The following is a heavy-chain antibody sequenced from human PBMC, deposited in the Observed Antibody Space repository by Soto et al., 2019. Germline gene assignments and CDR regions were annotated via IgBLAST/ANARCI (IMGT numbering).Heavy chain of an antibody. V-gene: IGHV4-31*03. CDR1: GGSISSGGYY. D-gene: IGHD5-12*01. CDR3: AASGYSGYDVVIFDY. Sequence: QVQLQESGPGLVKPSQTLSLTCTVSGGSISSGGYYWSWYRQHPGKGLEWIGYIYYSGSTYYNPSLRSRVTISVDTSKNQFSLKLSSVTAADTAGYYCAASGYSGYDVVIFDYWGQGTLVTVSS. J-gene: IGHJ4*02. CDR2: IYYSGST.